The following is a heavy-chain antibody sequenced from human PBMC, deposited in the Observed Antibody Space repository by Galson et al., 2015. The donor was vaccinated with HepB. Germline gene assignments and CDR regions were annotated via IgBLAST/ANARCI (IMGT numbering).Heavy chain of an antibody. V-gene: IGHV3-7*01. D-gene: IGHD3-10*01. CDR3: ARDKWFGELLPNYYDY. J-gene: IGHJ4*02. Sequence: SLRLSCAASGFAFSSYWMTWVRQAPGKGLEWVANINQDGSEISYVDSIKGRFTISRDNAKNSVYLEMDSLRAGDTAVYYCARDKWFGELLPNYYDYWGQGSLVTVSS. CDR1: GFAFSSYW. CDR2: INQDGSEI.